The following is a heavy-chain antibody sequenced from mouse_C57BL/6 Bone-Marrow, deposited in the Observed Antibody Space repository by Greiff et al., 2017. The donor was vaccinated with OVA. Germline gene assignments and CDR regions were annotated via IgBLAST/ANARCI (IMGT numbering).Heavy chain of an antibody. Sequence: DVKLVESGGDLVKPGGSLKLSCAASGFTFSSYGMSWVRQTPDKRLEWVATISSGGSYTYYPDSVKGRFTISRDNAKNTLYLQMSSLKSEDTAMYYCARQGGSSYGYFDVWGTGTTVTVSS. V-gene: IGHV5-6*02. CDR3: ARQGGSSYGYFDV. J-gene: IGHJ1*03. D-gene: IGHD1-1*01. CDR1: GFTFSSYG. CDR2: ISSGGSYT.